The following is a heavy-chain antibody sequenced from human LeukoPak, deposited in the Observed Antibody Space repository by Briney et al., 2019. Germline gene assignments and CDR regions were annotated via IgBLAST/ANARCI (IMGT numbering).Heavy chain of an antibody. CDR1: GYTFTGYY. V-gene: IGHV1-2*02. D-gene: IGHD1-26*01. J-gene: IGHJ5*02. CDR3: ARISFELRAPSFDP. Sequence: ASVKVSCKASGYTFTGYYMHWVRQAPGQGREWMGWINPNSGGTNYAQKFQGRVTMTRDTSISTAYMELSRLRSDDTAVYYCARISFELRAPSFDPWGQGTLVTVSA. CDR2: INPNSGGT.